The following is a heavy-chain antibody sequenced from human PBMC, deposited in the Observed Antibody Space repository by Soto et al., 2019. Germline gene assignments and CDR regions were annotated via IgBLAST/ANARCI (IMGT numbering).Heavy chain of an antibody. V-gene: IGHV4-4*02. D-gene: IGHD6-13*01. Sequence: PSETLCVSCAFSVDSISCRNWWTWFRQPPVKGLEWIGDIFHTGITNSNPSLKSRVTMSVDKSRNQFSLKLTSVTAADTAVYYCARYSASGLSYYFGMDVWGQGTTVTVSS. CDR2: IFHTGIT. CDR3: ARYSASGLSYYFGMDV. J-gene: IGHJ6*01. CDR1: VDSISCRNW.